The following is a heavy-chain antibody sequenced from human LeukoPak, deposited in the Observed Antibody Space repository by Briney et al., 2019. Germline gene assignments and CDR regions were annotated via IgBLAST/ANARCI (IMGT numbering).Heavy chain of an antibody. V-gene: IGHV5-10-1*01. CDR3: AVYDRDAGYSYGSPFDY. Sequence: GESLKISCKGSGYSFTSYWISWVRQMPGKGLEWMGRIDPSDSYTNYSPSFQGHVTISADKSISTAYLQWSSPKASDTAMYYCAVYDRDAGYSYGSPFDYWGQGTLVTVSS. CDR2: IDPSDSYT. J-gene: IGHJ4*02. D-gene: IGHD5-18*01. CDR1: GYSFTSYW.